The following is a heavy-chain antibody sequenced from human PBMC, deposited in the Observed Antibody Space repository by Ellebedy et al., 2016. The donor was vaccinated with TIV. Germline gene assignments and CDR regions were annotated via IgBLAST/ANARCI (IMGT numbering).Heavy chain of an antibody. CDR1: GYTFTSYY. CDR3: ARDSRSVYGDYVLLGYFQH. V-gene: IGHV1-46*01. J-gene: IGHJ1*01. Sequence: ASVKVSXKASGYTFTSYYMHWVRQAPGQGLEWMGIINPSGGSTSYAQKFQGRVTMTRDTSTSTVYMELSSLRSEDTAVYYCARDSRSVYGDYVLLGYFQHWGQGTLVTVSS. D-gene: IGHD4-17*01. CDR2: INPSGGST.